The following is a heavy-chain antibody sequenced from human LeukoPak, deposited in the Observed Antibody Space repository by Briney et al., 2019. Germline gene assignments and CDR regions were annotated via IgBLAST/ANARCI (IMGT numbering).Heavy chain of an antibody. D-gene: IGHD3-10*01. CDR3: ARGTGSGSYYNRFSSIYYYYYYMDV. V-gene: IGHV1-18*01. CDR2: ISAYNGNT. J-gene: IGHJ6*03. CDR1: GYTFTSYG. Sequence: GASVKVSCKASGYTFTSYGISWVRQAPGQGLEWMGWISAYNGNTNYAQKLQGRVTMTRNTSISTAYMELSSLRSEDTAAYYCARGTGSGSYYNRFSSIYYYYYYMDVWGKGTTVTISS.